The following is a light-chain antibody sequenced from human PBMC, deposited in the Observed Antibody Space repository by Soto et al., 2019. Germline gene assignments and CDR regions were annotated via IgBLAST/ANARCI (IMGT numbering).Light chain of an antibody. V-gene: IGKV1-39*01. CDR3: QQTYSTPIT. CDR2: AAS. J-gene: IGKJ5*01. Sequence: DSQMTQAPASLSASVEDRGILSFRASQSISNHLTWYQQKPGKAPKLLIFAASSLQSGVPSRFSGSSSGTDFTLTITSLQPEDFATYYCQQTYSTPITFGQGTRLEIK. CDR1: QSISNH.